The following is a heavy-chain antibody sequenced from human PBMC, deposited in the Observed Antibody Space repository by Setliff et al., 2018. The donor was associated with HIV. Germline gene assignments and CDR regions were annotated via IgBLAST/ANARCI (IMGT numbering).Heavy chain of an antibody. D-gene: IGHD6-19*01. J-gene: IGHJ6*02. Sequence: KASETLSLTCTVSGGSISSSSYYWGWIRQPPGKGLEWIGSIYYSGSTYYNPSLKSRVTISVDTSKNQFSLKLSSVTAADTAVYYCAKTYSSGWCPPCYYYYYGMDVWGQGTTVT. CDR1: GGSISSSSYY. CDR2: IYYSGST. V-gene: IGHV4-39*01. CDR3: AKTYSSGWCPPCYYYYYGMDV.